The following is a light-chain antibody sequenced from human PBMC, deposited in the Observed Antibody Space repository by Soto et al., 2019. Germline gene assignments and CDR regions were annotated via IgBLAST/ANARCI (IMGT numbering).Light chain of an antibody. CDR3: SSYTISSTWV. CDR2: EVT. V-gene: IGLV2-14*01. Sequence: QSVLTQPASVSGSPGQSITISCTETSNDVGIYNYVSWYQQHPGKAPKLMIYEVTNRPSGVSDRFSGSKSDNTASLTISGLQAEDEADYYCSSYTISSTWVFGGGTKVTVL. CDR1: SNDVGIYNY. J-gene: IGLJ3*02.